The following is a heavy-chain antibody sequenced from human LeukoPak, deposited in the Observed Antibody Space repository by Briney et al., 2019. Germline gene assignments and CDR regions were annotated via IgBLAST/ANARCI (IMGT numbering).Heavy chain of an antibody. CDR2: ISPSGGST. CDR3: ARGVRGSPAGNY. CDR1: GYTFTGYW. V-gene: IGHV1-46*01. D-gene: IGHD2-15*01. J-gene: IGHJ4*02. Sequence: ASVKVSCKAFGYTFTGYWMHWVRQAPGQGPEWMGVISPSGGSTIYAQKFKGRVTLTGDMSTSTDYLELSSLRSEDTAVYYCARGVRGSPAGNYWGQGTLVTVSS.